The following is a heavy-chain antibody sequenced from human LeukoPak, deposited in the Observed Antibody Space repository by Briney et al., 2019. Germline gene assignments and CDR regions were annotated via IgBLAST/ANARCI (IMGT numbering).Heavy chain of an antibody. CDR2: ISWNSGSI. J-gene: IGHJ4*02. Sequence: GGSLRLSCAASGFTFGDYAMPWVRQAPGKGLEWVSGISWNSGSIGYADSVKGRFTISRDNAKNSLYLQMNSLRAEDTALYYCAKDIGSGGYSGFSYWGQGTLVTVSS. CDR1: GFTFGDYA. D-gene: IGHD5-12*01. CDR3: AKDIGSGGYSGFSY. V-gene: IGHV3-9*01.